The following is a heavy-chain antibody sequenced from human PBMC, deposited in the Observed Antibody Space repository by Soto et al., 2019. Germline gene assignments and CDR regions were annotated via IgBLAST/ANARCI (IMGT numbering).Heavy chain of an antibody. CDR2: ISWDGGST. CDR1: GFTFDDYT. D-gene: IGHD2-15*01. Sequence: PGGSVRLSCXASGFTFDDYTMHWVRQAPGKGLEWVSLISWDGGSTYYADSVKGRFTISRDNSKNSLYLQMNSLRTEGTALYYCAKDMKSPRVFSGPLDYWGQGTLVTVSS. V-gene: IGHV3-43*01. J-gene: IGHJ4*02. CDR3: AKDMKSPRVFSGPLDY.